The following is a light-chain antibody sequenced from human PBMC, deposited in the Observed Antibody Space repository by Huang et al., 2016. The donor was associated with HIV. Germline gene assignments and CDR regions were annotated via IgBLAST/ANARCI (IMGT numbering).Light chain of an antibody. CDR2: GSS. CDR3: QQYSPSPST. J-gene: IGKJ1*01. CDR1: QNVTNDY. Sequence: MVLTQSPDTLSLSPGERGALPCRAGQNVTNDYLAWYQQKSCQAPRLLIYGSSGRATVVPIRFGGSSSGADFTLTIDRLEPEDAASYYCQQYSPSPSTFGQGTKLEV. V-gene: IGKV3-20*01.